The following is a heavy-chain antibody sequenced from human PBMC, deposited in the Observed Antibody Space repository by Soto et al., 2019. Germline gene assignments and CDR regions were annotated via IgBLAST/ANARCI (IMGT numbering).Heavy chain of an antibody. D-gene: IGHD3-16*01. CDR3: ARGMITFGGY. J-gene: IGHJ4*02. CDR2: ISDDGINT. CDR1: GFTFNNYA. V-gene: IGHV3-30-3*01. Sequence: QVQLVESGGGVVQPGRSLRLSCAASGFTFNNYAMYWVRQAPGKGLEWMAVISDDGINTYYADSVKGRFTISRYNFKNTLYLQMNSLRPEDTAVYYCARGMITFGGYWGQGTLVTVST.